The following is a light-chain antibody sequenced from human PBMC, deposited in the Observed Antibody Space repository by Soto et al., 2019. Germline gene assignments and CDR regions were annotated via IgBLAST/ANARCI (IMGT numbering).Light chain of an antibody. CDR1: QSVSSY. V-gene: IGKV3-11*01. CDR3: QQRSNWPLP. CDR2: DAS. J-gene: IGKJ4*01. Sequence: EIVLTQSPATLSLSPGERATLSCRASQSVSSYLAWYQQKPGQAPRLLIYDASNRATGIPARFSGSGSGTDFTRTISSLEPEDVAVYYCQQRSNWPLPFGGGTKVEIK.